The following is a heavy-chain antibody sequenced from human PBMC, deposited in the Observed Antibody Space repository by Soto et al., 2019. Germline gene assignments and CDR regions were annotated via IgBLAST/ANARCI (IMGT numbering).Heavy chain of an antibody. D-gene: IGHD1-26*01. CDR3: VTYRRYSGSYSYYYYYGMDV. J-gene: IGHJ6*02. Sequence: GASVKVSCKASGYTFTSYGISWVRQAPGQGLEWMGWISAYNGNTNYAQKLQGRVTMTTDTSTSTAYMELRSLRSDDTAVYYCVTYRRYSGSYSYYYYYGMDVCGQRTTVTVSS. CDR2: ISAYNGNT. CDR1: GYTFTSYG. V-gene: IGHV1-18*04.